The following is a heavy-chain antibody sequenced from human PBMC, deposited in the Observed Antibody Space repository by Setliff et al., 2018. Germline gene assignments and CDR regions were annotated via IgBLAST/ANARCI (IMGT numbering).Heavy chain of an antibody. D-gene: IGHD3-22*01. V-gene: IGHV4-34*01. CDR2: INHRGTT. CDR3: ARGPRFDYESPTYRRRFDP. Sequence: TLSLTCAVSGGSFSGYYWNWIRQAPGKGLEWIGEINHRGTTSYTPSLKGRVTISVDTSKNLFSLKLSSVTAADTAVYFCARGPRFDYESPTYRRRFDPWGQGTAVTVSS. J-gene: IGHJ5*02. CDR1: GGSFSGYY.